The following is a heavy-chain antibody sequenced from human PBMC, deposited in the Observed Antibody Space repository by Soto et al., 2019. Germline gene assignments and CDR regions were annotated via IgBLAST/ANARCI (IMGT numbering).Heavy chain of an antibody. J-gene: IGHJ3*02. CDR2: VGRGDST. D-gene: IGHD2-2*01. CDR3: AKGILVEVPGTRAFDI. V-gene: IGHV3-23*01. Sequence: EIQLLESGGDLVQPGGSLRLSCAASGFTFSKNAMSWVRQAPGKGLEWVSTVGRGDSTFYADSVRGRFTISRDNSNNALFLQMNSLRADDTALYYCAKGILVEVPGTRAFDIWGQGTMVIVSS. CDR1: GFTFSKNA.